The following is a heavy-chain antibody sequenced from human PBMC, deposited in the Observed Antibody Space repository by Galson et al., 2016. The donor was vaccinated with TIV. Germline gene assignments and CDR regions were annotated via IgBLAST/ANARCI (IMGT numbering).Heavy chain of an antibody. CDR2: IAYDGSVK. CDR3: AKAQEPNYSNALYGMDV. V-gene: IGHV3-30*18. Sequence: SLRLSCAVSGITFREAWMNWVRQAPGKGLEWVAVIAYDGSVKYYADSVRGRFTISRDNSKNTLFLQMNSLRLEDSAVYYCAKAQEPNYSNALYGMDVWGQGTTVTVSS. J-gene: IGHJ6*02. D-gene: IGHD4-11*01. CDR1: GITFREAW.